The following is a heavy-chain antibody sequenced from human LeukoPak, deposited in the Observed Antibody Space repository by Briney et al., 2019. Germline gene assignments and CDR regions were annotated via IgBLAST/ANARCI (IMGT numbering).Heavy chain of an antibody. Sequence: APVKVSCKASGYTFAAYYIHWLRQAPGQGLEWMGWIHHYSGDTKYAQKFEGRVTMTRDTSITTTYMELSSLRSDDTAVYYCAKACLVNCGGNSHDAFDIWGQGTMVTVSS. CDR2: IHHYSGDT. D-gene: IGHD2-21*02. J-gene: IGHJ3*02. V-gene: IGHV1-2*02. CDR3: AKACLVNCGGNSHDAFDI. CDR1: GYTFAAYY.